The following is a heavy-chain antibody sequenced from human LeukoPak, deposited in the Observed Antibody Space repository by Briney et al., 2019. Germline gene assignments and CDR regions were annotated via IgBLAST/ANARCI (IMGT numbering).Heavy chain of an antibody. V-gene: IGHV3-66*01. Sequence: AGSLRLSCAVSGFTVSSNYLSWVRQAPGKGLELVSIIYSGGSTYYADYVKGRFSISRDNSKNTLHLQMNSLRAADTGVYYCNLIRGIVPSWWQGTLVTVSS. D-gene: IGHD3-10*01. J-gene: IGHJ4*02. CDR3: NLIRGIVPS. CDR1: GFTVSSNY. CDR2: IYSGGST.